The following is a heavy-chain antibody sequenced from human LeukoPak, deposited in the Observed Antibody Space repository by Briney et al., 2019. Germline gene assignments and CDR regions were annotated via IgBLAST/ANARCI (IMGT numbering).Heavy chain of an antibody. CDR1: GGSISSSSYY. Sequence: PSETLSLTCTVSGGSISSSSYYWSWIRQPPGKGLEWIGEINHSGSTNYNPSLKSRVTISVDTSKNQFSLKLSSVTAADTAVYYCARGFHSFGYSSSRGQGSWGQGTLVTVSS. CDR2: INHSGST. V-gene: IGHV4-39*07. CDR3: ARGFHSFGYSSSRGQGS. J-gene: IGHJ5*02. D-gene: IGHD6-6*01.